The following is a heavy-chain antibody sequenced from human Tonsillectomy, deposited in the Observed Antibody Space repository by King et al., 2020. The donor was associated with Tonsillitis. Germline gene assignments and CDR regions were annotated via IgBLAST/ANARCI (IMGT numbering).Heavy chain of an antibody. Sequence: IQLVQSGGGLVKPGGSLRLSCAASGFTFSSYTMNWVRQAPGKGLQWVSSISSVGTYIYYADSVKGRFTLSRDNAKNSLYLQMNSLRAEDTAVYYCETNSRDCYNGAFDIWRQGTMVSVSS. CDR3: ETNSRDCYNGAFDI. D-gene: IGHD5-24*01. J-gene: IGHJ3*02. V-gene: IGHV3-21*01. CDR1: GFTFSSYT. CDR2: ISSVGTYI.